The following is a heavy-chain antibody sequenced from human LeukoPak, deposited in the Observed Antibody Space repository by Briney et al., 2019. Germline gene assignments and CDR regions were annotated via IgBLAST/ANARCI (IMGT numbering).Heavy chain of an antibody. D-gene: IGHD6-13*01. Sequence: ASVKVSCKASGYTFTSYAMNWVRQAPGQGLEWMGWINPNSGGTNYAQKFQGRVTMTRDTSISTACMELSRLRSDDTAVYYCAREPRFIAAAGTYGWFDPWGQGTLVTVSS. CDR2: INPNSGGT. CDR1: GYTFTSYA. CDR3: AREPRFIAAAGTYGWFDP. V-gene: IGHV1-2*02. J-gene: IGHJ5*02.